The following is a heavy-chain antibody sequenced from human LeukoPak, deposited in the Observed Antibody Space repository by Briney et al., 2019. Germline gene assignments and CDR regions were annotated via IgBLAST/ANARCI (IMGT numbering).Heavy chain of an antibody. CDR2: ISGGSGST. CDR3: AKGPYCGGDCYAPEYFQH. D-gene: IGHD2-21*02. V-gene: IGHV3-23*01. J-gene: IGHJ1*01. CDR1: GFTLSSYA. Sequence: GGSLRLSCAASGFTLSSYALSWVRQAPGKGLEWVSGISGGSGSTYYADSVKGRFTISRDKSKKTLYLQMNSLRAEDTAVYYCAKGPYCGGDCYAPEYFQHWGQGTLVTVSS.